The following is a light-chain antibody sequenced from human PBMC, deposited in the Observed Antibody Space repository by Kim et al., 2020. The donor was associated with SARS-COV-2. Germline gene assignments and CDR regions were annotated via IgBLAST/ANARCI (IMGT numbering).Light chain of an antibody. CDR3: QVWDSGDVV. V-gene: IGLV3-21*04. Sequence: SVAPGKTARITCGGNNIGSKSVHWCQQKPGQAPVLVIYYDSDRPSGIPERFSGSNSGNTATLTISRVEAGDEADYYCQVWDSGDVVFGGGTQLTVL. CDR2: YDS. CDR1: NIGSKS. J-gene: IGLJ2*01.